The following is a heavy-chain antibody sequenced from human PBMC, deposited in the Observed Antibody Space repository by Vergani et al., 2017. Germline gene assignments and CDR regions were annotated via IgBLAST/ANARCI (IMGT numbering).Heavy chain of an antibody. J-gene: IGHJ2*01. CDR1: GGTFSGYG. CDR3: ARCHTRYHHDSRTYGHTGYFDV. V-gene: IGHV1-69*12. Sequence: QGQMGQSGTEIKKPGASVKVSCRAPGGTFSGYGVNWVRQAPGQGLEWLGGIIPIFGSATYSQKFQGSVVITADESTNTVTLELGSLRFEDTAMYYCARCHTRYHHDSRTYGHTGYFDVWGRGTQVIVSS. CDR2: IIPIFGSA. D-gene: IGHD3-16*02.